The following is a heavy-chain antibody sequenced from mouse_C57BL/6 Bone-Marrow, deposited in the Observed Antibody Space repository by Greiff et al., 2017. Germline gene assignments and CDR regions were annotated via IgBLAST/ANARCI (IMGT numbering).Heavy chain of an antibody. J-gene: IGHJ2*01. CDR3: ARLDYYGSCFDY. CDR2: IDPTDSET. Sequence: QVQLQQPGAELVRPGSSVKLSCKASGYTFTSYWMHWVKQRPLQGLEWIGNIDPTDSETPYNQKFKDKATLTVDKSSSTAYMQHSSLTSEDSAVYYCARLDYYGSCFDYWGQGTTLTVSA. D-gene: IGHD1-1*01. CDR1: GYTFTSYW. V-gene: IGHV1-52*01.